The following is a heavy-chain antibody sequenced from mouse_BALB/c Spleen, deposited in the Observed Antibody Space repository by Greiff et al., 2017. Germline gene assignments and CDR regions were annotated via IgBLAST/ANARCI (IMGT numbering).Heavy chain of an antibody. CDR1: GYTFTSYW. D-gene: IGHD2-1*01. CDR3: TREDYGNYPAFDY. Sequence: VHVKQSGTVLARPGASMKMSCKASGYTFTSYWMHWVKQRPGQGLEWIGAIYPGNSDTSYNQKFKGKAKLTAVTSTSTAYMELSSLTNEDSAVYYCTREDYGNYPAFDYWGQGTTLTVSS. V-gene: IGHV1-5*01. J-gene: IGHJ2*01. CDR2: IYPGNSDT.